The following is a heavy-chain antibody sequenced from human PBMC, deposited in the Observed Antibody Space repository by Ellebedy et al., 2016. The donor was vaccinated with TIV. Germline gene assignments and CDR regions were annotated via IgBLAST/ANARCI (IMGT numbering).Heavy chain of an antibody. D-gene: IGHD3-3*01. CDR3: ATGPGVLRFLEWLY. CDR1: GYTFTTYA. Sequence: AASVKVSCKASGYTFTTYAMHWVRQAPGQRLEWMGWINAGNGNTKYSQKFQGRVTITRDTSASTAYMELSSLRSEDTAVYYCATGPGVLRFLEWLYWGQGTLVTVSS. CDR2: INAGNGNT. V-gene: IGHV1-3*01. J-gene: IGHJ4*02.